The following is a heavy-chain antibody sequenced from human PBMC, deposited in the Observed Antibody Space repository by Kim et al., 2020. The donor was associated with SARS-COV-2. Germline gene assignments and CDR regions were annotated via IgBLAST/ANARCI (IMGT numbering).Heavy chain of an antibody. D-gene: IGHD3-16*01. Sequence: ASEYYEDSVKGRCTISRDNAQTTLYLQRISLRAEDTAVYYCAKGGDAFDIWGQGTMVTVSS. CDR3: AKGGDAFDI. J-gene: IGHJ3*02. CDR2: ASE. V-gene: IGHV3-23*01.